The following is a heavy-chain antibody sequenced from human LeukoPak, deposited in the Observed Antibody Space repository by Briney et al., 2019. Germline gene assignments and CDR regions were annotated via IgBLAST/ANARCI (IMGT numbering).Heavy chain of an antibody. D-gene: IGHD1-26*01. CDR1: GFTFSSYA. Sequence: GGSLRLSCAASGFTFSSYAMSWVRQAPGKGLEWVSAISGSGGSTYYADSVKGRFTISRDNSENTLYLQMNSLRAEDTAVYYCAKAPVGATHVFDYWGQGTLVTVSS. CDR2: ISGSGGST. V-gene: IGHV3-23*01. J-gene: IGHJ4*02. CDR3: AKAPVGATHVFDY.